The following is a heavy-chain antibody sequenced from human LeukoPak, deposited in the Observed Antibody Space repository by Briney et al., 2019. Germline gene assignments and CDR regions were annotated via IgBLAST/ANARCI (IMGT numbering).Heavy chain of an antibody. CDR3: ARAPGAYCSSTSCYHFDY. D-gene: IGHD2-2*01. J-gene: IGHJ4*02. Sequence: GGTLRLSCAASGFTLGSYAMHWVRQAPGKGLEWVAVISYDGSNKYYADSVKGRFTISRDNSKNTLYLRMNSLRAEDTAVYYCARAPGAYCSSTSCYHFDYWGQGTLVTVSS. CDR2: ISYDGSNK. V-gene: IGHV3-30-3*01. CDR1: GFTLGSYA.